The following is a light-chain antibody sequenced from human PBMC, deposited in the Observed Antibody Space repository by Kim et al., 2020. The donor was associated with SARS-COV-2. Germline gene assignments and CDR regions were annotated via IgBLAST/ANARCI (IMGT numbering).Light chain of an antibody. J-gene: IGLJ3*02. Sequence: NFMLTQPHSVSESPGKTVTISCTGSSGSIASNYVQWYQQRPGSAPTTVIYEDNQRPSGVPDRFSGSIDSSPNSASLTISGLKTEDEADYYCQSYDSSNQGVFGGGTQLTVL. CDR2: EDN. CDR1: SGSIASNY. V-gene: IGLV6-57*02. CDR3: QSYDSSNQGV.